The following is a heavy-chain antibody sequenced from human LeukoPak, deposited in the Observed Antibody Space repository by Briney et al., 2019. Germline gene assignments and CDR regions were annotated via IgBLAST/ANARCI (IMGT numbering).Heavy chain of an antibody. CDR2: IIPVFGTA. V-gene: IGHV1-69*05. D-gene: IGHD4-17*01. J-gene: IGHJ4*02. CDR1: GGTFSSYA. Sequence: SVKVSCKASGGTFSSYAISWVRQAPGQGLEWMGGIIPVFGTANYAQKFQGRVTITTDESTSTAYMELSSLRSEDTAVYYCARGGMVTVTTTGNFDYWGQGTLVTVSS. CDR3: ARGGMVTVTTTGNFDY.